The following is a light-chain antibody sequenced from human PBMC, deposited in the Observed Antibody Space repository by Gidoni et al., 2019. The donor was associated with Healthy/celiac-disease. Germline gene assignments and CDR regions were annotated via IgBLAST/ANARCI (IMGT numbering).Light chain of an antibody. CDR3: QQSYSTPQT. CDR2: AAS. Sequence: DSQMTQSPSSLSASVGDRVTITCRASQSISSYLNWYQQKPGKAPKLLIYAASSLQSGGPSRFSGSGSGTDFTLTISSLQPEDFATYYCQQSYSTPQTFGQGTKVEIK. V-gene: IGKV1-39*01. J-gene: IGKJ1*01. CDR1: QSISSY.